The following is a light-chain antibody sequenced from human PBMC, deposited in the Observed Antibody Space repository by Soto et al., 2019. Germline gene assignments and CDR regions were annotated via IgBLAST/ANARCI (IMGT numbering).Light chain of an antibody. V-gene: IGKV3D-15*01. CDR3: QQSYSTPLT. J-gene: IGKJ4*01. Sequence: EIVMTQSPATLSVSPGERATLSCRASQSVSSHLAWYQQRPGQAPRLLIYGASSRATGIPDRFSGSGSGTDFTLTISSLQPEDFAIYYCQQSYSTPLTFGGGTKVDIK. CDR1: QSVSSH. CDR2: GAS.